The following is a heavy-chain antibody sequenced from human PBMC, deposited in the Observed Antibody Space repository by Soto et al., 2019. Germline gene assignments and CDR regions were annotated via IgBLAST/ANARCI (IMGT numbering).Heavy chain of an antibody. D-gene: IGHD2-2*01. CDR1: GLTVSGDS. J-gene: IGHJ6*02. CDR3: ARGTSYYYYGMDV. CDR2: LSSSSATI. Sequence: HPWGSVHLSSVSSGLTVSGDSMNWVRQAPGKGLEWLSYLSSSSATIYYADSVKGRFPISRDNAKNSLYLQMNSLRDEDTPVYYCARGTSYYYYGMDVWGQGTTVTVSS. V-gene: IGHV3-48*02.